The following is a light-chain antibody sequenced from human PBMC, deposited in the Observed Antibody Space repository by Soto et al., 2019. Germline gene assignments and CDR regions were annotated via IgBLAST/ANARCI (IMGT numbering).Light chain of an antibody. V-gene: IGKV1-9*01. CDR1: QGISSY. CDR2: AAS. J-gene: IGKJ3*01. Sequence: DIQLTQSPSFLSASVGDRVTITCRASQGISSYLAWYQQKPGKAPKLLIYAASTVQSGVPSRFSGSGSGTEFTLPISSLQPEDCATYYFQQLNSYPSFGPGTKGDIK. CDR3: QQLNSYPS.